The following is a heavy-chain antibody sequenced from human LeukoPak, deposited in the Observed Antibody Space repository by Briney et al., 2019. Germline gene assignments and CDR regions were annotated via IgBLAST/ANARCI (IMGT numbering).Heavy chain of an antibody. Sequence: SETLSLTCTVSGGSISSHYWSWIRQPPGKGLEWIGYIYYSGSTNYNPSLKSRVTISVDTSKNQFSLKLSSVTAADTAVYYCAREFKSGWYDDYFDYWGQGTLVTVSS. J-gene: IGHJ4*02. V-gene: IGHV4-59*11. CDR2: IYYSGST. CDR1: GGSISSHY. CDR3: AREFKSGWYDDYFDY. D-gene: IGHD6-19*01.